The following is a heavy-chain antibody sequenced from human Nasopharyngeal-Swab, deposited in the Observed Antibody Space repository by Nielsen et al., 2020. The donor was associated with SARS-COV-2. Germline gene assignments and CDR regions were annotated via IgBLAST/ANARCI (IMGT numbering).Heavy chain of an antibody. V-gene: IGHV3-74*01. D-gene: IGHD5-24*01. CDR1: GFTFSSYW. Sequence: GESLKISCSASGFTFSSYWIHLVRQAPGKGLVWVSRINSDGISTTYADYVKGRFTISRDNAKNTLYLQMNSLRAEDTAVYYCARDVDMAATYFDYWGQGTLVTVSS. J-gene: IGHJ4*02. CDR3: ARDVDMAATYFDY. CDR2: INSDGIST.